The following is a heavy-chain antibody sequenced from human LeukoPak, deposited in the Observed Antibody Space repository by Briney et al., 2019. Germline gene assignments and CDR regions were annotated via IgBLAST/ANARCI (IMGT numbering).Heavy chain of an antibody. V-gene: IGHV7-4-1*02. Sequence: GASVKVSCKASGYTFTSYAMNWVRQAPGQGLEWMGWINTNTGNPTYAQGFTGRFVFSLDTSVSTAYLQISSLKAEDTAVYYCARDLSGIAAAEGGSWGQGTLSPSPQ. CDR3: ARDLSGIAAAEGGS. CDR1: GYTFTSYA. CDR2: INTNTGNP. D-gene: IGHD6-13*01. J-gene: IGHJ5*02.